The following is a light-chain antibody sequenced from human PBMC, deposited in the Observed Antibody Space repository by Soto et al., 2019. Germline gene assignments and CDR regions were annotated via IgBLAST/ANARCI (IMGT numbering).Light chain of an antibody. Sequence: EIVLTQSPGTLSLSPGERATLSCKASQSVSSNFLAWYQRKPGQAPRLLIYGASYRGTDIPYRFSGSGSETDFTLTITRLEPEDFAVYYCHQYGTSPPTFGQGTKVEI. J-gene: IGKJ1*01. CDR3: HQYGTSPPT. V-gene: IGKV3-20*01. CDR1: QSVSSNF. CDR2: GAS.